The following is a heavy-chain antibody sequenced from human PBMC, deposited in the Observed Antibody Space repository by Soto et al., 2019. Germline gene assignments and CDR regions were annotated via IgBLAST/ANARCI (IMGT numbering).Heavy chain of an antibody. V-gene: IGHV4-30-4*01. J-gene: IGHJ4*02. CDR1: GGSISSGDYY. CDR2: IYYSGST. Sequence: QVQLQESGPGLVKPSQTLALNCTVSGGSISSGDYYWSWIRQPQGKGLEWIGYIYYSGSTYYNPSLKSRLTISLNTSKNQFSLKLSSVTAADTAVYDWASSRYVYTFYDYWGQGTLVTVSS. CDR3: ASSRYVYTFYDY. D-gene: IGHD2-2*01.